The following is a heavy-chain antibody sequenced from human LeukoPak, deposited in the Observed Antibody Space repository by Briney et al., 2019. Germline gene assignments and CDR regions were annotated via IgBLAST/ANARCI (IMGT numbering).Heavy chain of an antibody. CDR3: ARVKLCYYDSSGYPDC. V-gene: IGHV4-39*01. J-gene: IGHJ4*02. D-gene: IGHD3-22*01. CDR2: VFYSGRT. CDR1: GGIIRDSGYY. Sequence: PSETLSLTCTVSGGIIRDSGYYWGWIRQPPGKGLEWIGTVFYSGRTYYNSSLQSRVTISVDTSKNQFSLKLSSVTAADTAVYYCARVKLCYYDSSGYPDCWGQGTLVTVSS.